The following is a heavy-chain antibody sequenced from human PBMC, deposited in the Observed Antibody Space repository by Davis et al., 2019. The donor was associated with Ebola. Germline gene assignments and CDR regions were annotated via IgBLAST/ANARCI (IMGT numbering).Heavy chain of an antibody. V-gene: IGHV3-11*01. CDR2: ISNGGTTI. Sequence: PGGSLRLSCAASGFTFSAYYMSWIRQAPGKGLEWVSYISNGGTTIYYADSVKGRFTISRDNAKNSLYLHMNSPRAEDTAMYYCARKSAVDYWGQGTLVTVSS. J-gene: IGHJ4*02. CDR1: GFTFSAYY. CDR3: ARKSAVDY.